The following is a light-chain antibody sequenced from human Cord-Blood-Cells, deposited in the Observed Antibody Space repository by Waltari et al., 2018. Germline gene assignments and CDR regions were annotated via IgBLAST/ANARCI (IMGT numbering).Light chain of an antibody. CDR1: SSNIGSNT. CDR2: EGS. Sequence: QSVLTQPPSASGTPGQRVTISCSGSSSNIGSNTVNWYQQHPGKAPKLMIYEGSKRPSGVSNRFSGSKSGNTASLTISGLQAEDEADYYCCSYAGSSTWVFGGGTKLTVL. V-gene: IGLV2-23*01. CDR3: CSYAGSSTWV. J-gene: IGLJ3*02.